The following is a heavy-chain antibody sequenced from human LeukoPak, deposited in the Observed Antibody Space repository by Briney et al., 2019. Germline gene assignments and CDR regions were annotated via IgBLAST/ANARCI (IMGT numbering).Heavy chain of an antibody. CDR1: GGTFSSYA. CDR3: ARVAGSGSYYSDY. D-gene: IGHD3-10*01. J-gene: IGHJ4*02. V-gene: IGHV1-69*06. CDR2: IIPIFGTA. Sequence: ASVKVSCKASGGTFSSYAISWVRQAPGQGLEWRGGIIPIFGTANYAQKFQGRVTITADKSTSTAYMELSSLRSEDTAVYYCARVAGSGSYYSDYWGQGTLVTVSS.